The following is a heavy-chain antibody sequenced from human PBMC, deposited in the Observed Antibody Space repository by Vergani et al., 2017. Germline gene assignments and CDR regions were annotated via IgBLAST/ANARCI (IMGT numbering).Heavy chain of an antibody. V-gene: IGHV4-61*02. CDR2: IHTSGST. Sequence: QVQLQESGPGPVKPSQTLSLTCTVSGGSINSHNYYWSWIRQPAGKGLEWIGRIHTSGSTNYNPSLKSRVTMSEDTSKNQFSLNLTSVTAADTAVYFCARGSCLGGSCYNPLFDYWGQGILVTVSS. D-gene: IGHD2-15*01. CDR3: ARGSCLGGSCYNPLFDY. J-gene: IGHJ4*02. CDR1: GGSINSHNYY.